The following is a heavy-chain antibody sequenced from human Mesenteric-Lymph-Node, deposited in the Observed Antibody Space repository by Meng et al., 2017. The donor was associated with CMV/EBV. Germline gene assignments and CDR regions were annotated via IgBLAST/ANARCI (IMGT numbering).Heavy chain of an antibody. Sequence: ASVKVSCKASGYTFTNYGIFWVRQAPGQGLEWMGWMNPASGNTGYPQKFQGRVTISRNTSMSTAYMELSSLRSEDTAVYYCARGGATSYYYYGMDVWGQGTTVTVSS. J-gene: IGHJ6*02. CDR2: MNPASGNT. V-gene: IGHV1-8*03. CDR3: ARGGATSYYYYGMDV. D-gene: IGHD1-26*01. CDR1: GYTFTNYG.